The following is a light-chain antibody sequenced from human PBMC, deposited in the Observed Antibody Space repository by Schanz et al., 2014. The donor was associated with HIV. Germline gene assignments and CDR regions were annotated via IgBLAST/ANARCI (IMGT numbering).Light chain of an antibody. CDR2: GAS. J-gene: IGKJ1*01. CDR1: QSVNSNY. CDR3: QQYGSSPT. V-gene: IGKV3-20*01. Sequence: IVLTQSPGTLSLSLGERATLSCRASQSVNSNYFAWYQQKPGQAPRLLIYGASNRATGIPDRFSGSGSGTDFTLTISRLEPEDFAVYYCQQYGSSPTFGQGTRVEIK.